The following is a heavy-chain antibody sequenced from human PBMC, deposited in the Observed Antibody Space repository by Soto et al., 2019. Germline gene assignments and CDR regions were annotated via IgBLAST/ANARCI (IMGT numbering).Heavy chain of an antibody. CDR1: GSTFSSYG. J-gene: IGHJ6*02. V-gene: IGHV3-33*01. Sequence: GGSLSLSCAASGSTFSSYGMHWVRRAPGKGLEWVAVIWYDGSNKYYADSVRGRFPISRDNSKDTLYLQMNTRRAVDTARYHCAQISCPGVSCPSYYYGIEVWGPGTTVTVSS. CDR2: IWYDGSNK. D-gene: IGHD2-8*02. CDR3: AQISCPGVSCPSYYYGIEV.